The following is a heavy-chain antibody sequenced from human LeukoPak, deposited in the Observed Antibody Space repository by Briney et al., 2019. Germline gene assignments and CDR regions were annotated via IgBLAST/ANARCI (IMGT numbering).Heavy chain of an antibody. V-gene: IGHV3-33*08. D-gene: IGHD4-11*01. J-gene: IGHJ4*02. CDR2: MWYDGSNK. Sequence: GGSLRLSCAASGFTFSSYCMHWVRQAPGKGLEWVAVMWYDGSNKYYADSVKGRFTISRDDSKNTLYLQMNSLRAEDTAMYYCARGLPPVMKYYFDYWGQGTLVTVSS. CDR1: GFTFSSYC. CDR3: ARGLPPVMKYYFDY.